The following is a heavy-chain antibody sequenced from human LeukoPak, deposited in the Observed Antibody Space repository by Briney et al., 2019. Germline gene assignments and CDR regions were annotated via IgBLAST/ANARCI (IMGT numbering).Heavy chain of an antibody. D-gene: IGHD2-8*01. CDR3: AREECTNGVCYTMGFDY. CDR1: GFTFSSYS. V-gene: IGHV3-48*01. J-gene: IGHJ4*02. Sequence: PGGSLRLSCAASGFTFSSYSMNWVRQAPGKGLEWVSYISSSSSTIYYADSVKGRFTISRDNAKNSLYLQMNSLRAEDTAVYYCAREECTNGVCYTMGFDYWGQGTLVTVSS. CDR2: ISSSSSTI.